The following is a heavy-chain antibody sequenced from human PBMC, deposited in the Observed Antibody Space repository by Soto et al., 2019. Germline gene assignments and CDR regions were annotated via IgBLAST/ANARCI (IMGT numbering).Heavy chain of an antibody. V-gene: IGHV4-4*02. CDR1: GGSISSINW. D-gene: IGHD3-10*01. Sequence: QVQLQESGPGLVKPSATLSLTCAVSGGSISSINWWNWVRQAPGKGLEWIGEAFHTGGTNYNPSLKSRLTMSIDKSKNRFSLSLSSVTVADTAVYYCARKEYGSGHFEFWGQGIQVTVSS. J-gene: IGHJ4*02. CDR2: AFHTGGT. CDR3: ARKEYGSGHFEF.